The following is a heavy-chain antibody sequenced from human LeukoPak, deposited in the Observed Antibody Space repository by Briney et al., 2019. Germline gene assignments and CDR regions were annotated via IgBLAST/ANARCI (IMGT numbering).Heavy chain of an antibody. CDR2: IKQDGSEK. Sequence: SGGSLRLSCAASGFTFSSYWMSWVRQAPGKGLEWVANIKQDGSEKYYVDSVKGRFTISSDNAKNPLYLQMNSLRAEDTAVYYCARDLQYSGSYYTYYYYGMDVWGQGTTVTVSS. J-gene: IGHJ6*02. V-gene: IGHV3-7*01. D-gene: IGHD1-26*01. CDR3: ARDLQYSGSYYTYYYYGMDV. CDR1: GFTFSSYW.